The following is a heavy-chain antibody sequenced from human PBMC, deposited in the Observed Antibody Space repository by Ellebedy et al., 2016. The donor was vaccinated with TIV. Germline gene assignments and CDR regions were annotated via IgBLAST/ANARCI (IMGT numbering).Heavy chain of an antibody. CDR3: ARGGYCSSTSCYTRWFDP. D-gene: IGHD2-2*02. CDR2: IYYSGST. V-gene: IGHV4-31*03. CDR1: GGSMISSNYY. J-gene: IGHJ5*02. Sequence: SETLSLXXTVSGGSMISSNYYWSWIRQHPGKGLEWIGYIYYSGSTYYNPSLKSRVTISVDTSKNQFSLKLSSVTAADTAVYYCARGGYCSSTSCYTRWFDPWGQGTLVTVSS.